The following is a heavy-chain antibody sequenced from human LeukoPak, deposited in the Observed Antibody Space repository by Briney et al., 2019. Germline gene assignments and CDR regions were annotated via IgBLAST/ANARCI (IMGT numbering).Heavy chain of an antibody. CDR2: ISGSGGTT. D-gene: IGHD2-2*01. V-gene: IGHV3-23*01. CDR1: GLTFYNYA. Sequence: TGGSLRLSCAASGLTFYNYAMSWVRQAPGKGLERVSAISGSGGTTYYADSVKGRFTISRDNSKNTVYLQMYSLRVEDTAVYYCAPPGYCSSINCDDTDYWGQGTLVTVSS. CDR3: APPGYCSSINCDDTDY. J-gene: IGHJ4*02.